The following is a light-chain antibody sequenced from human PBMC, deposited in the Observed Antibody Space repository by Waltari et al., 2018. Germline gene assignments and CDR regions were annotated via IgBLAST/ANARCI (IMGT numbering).Light chain of an antibody. CDR1: HYIANF. CDR2: DAS. J-gene: IGKJ3*01. V-gene: IGKV1-39*01. Sequence: DVLVTQSTSSLSASVGDRVTITCRASHYIANFLDWYQHMPGKAPRLLIKDASTLQPGVSPRFSGSTSETDFILTIDNLHPEDFATYHCQQTYKSPPTFGPGTKV. CDR3: QQTYKSPPT.